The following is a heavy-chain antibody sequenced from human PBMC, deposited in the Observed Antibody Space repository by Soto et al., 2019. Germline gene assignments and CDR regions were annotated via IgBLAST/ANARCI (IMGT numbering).Heavy chain of an antibody. CDR2: INDYGTTI. D-gene: IGHD1-1*01. CDR3: ARGGMEPFDS. J-gene: IGHJ5*01. CDR1: VFNRLSCL. V-gene: IGHV3-74*01. Sequence: PVVSLRRSCSSCVFNRLSCLIHLFRQAPGKGLVWVSRINDYGTTINYAESVEGRFTISRDDAKSEVYLQMNNLRAEDTAVYYCARGGMEPFDSCGQGDLVNVS.